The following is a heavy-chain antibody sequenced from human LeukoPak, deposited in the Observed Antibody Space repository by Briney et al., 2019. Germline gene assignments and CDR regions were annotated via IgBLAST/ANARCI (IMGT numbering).Heavy chain of an antibody. CDR3: VRGSGGDGYGYWGDY. D-gene: IGHD5-24*01. CDR2: IWFDGRKI. Sequence: SGGPLRLSCAASGFTFNQYGMHCVREAPGMGLEWVAVIWFDGRKIHYPDSVKGRFTISRDNSKNTLYLQMDNRRAGDTAVYYCVRGSGGDGYGYWGDYWGQGTLVTVSP. J-gene: IGHJ4*02. CDR1: GFTFNQYG. V-gene: IGHV3-33*01.